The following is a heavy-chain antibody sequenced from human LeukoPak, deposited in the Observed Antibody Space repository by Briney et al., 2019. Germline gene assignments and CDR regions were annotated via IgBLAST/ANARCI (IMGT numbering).Heavy chain of an antibody. V-gene: IGHV1-2*06. CDR1: GYTFTGYY. CDR3: ATGVVVAAFDAFDI. J-gene: IGHJ3*02. Sequence: ASVKVSCKASGYTFTGYYMHWVRQAPGQGLEWMGRINPNRGGTNYAQKFQGRVTMTRDTSISTAYMELSRLRSDDTAVYYCATGVVVAAFDAFDIWGQGTMVTVSS. D-gene: IGHD2-15*01. CDR2: INPNRGGT.